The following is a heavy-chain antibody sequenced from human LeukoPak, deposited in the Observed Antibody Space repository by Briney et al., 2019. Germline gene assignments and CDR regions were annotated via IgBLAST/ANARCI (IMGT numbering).Heavy chain of an antibody. J-gene: IGHJ3*02. D-gene: IGHD3-16*01. V-gene: IGHV3-23*01. CDR1: GFTFSNYA. CDR2: ISGTGGST. CDR3: AKRGAEGGGRRIDAFDI. Sequence: GGSLRLSCAASGFTFSNYAMSWVRQAPGKGLEWVSAISGTGGSTYYADSVKGRFTISRDNSKNTLNLQMNSLRAEDTALYYCAKRGAEGGGRRIDAFDIWGQGTMVTVSS.